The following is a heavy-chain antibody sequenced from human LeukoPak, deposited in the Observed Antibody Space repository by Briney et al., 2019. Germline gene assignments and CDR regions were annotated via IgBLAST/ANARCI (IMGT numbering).Heavy chain of an antibody. D-gene: IGHD3-10*01. CDR2: INAGNGNT. V-gene: IGHV1-3*01. Sequence: GASVKVSCKASGYTFTSYVMHWVRQAPGQRLEWMGWINAGNGNTKYSQKFQGRVTITRDTSASTAYMELSSLRSEDTAVYYCARLYGSGSYSSSDAFDTWGQGTMVTVSS. CDR1: GYTFTSYV. CDR3: ARLYGSGSYSSSDAFDT. J-gene: IGHJ3*02.